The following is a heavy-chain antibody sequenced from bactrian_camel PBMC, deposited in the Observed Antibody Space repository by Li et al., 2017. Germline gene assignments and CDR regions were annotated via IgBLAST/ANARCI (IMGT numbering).Heavy chain of an antibody. CDR2: IYTVGGAA. Sequence: VQLVESGGGPVRPGGSLRLSCAVIGRSLGSACMGWFRQGEGKERELVARIYTVGGAAYYADFAKGRFSISRDYSENTVPLHMNNLKPEDTAMYYCAAADIGEAVVTARILSLKSLFTYWGQGTQVTVS. J-gene: IGHJ4*01. D-gene: IGHD2*01. V-gene: IGHV3S1*01. CDR3: AAADIGEAVVTARILSLKSLFTY. CDR1: GRSLGSAC.